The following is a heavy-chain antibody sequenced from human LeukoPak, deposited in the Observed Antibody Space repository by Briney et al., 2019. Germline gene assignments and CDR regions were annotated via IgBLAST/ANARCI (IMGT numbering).Heavy chain of an antibody. CDR3: ARGYSGYDWAGGYYYYMDV. J-gene: IGHJ6*03. CDR2: INPNSGGT. V-gene: IGHV1-2*02. Sequence: ASVTVSFKASGYTFTVYYMHWVRQAAGQGLEWMGWINPNSGGTNYAQKFQGRVTMTRDTSISTAYMELSRLRSDDTAVYYCARGYSGYDWAGGYYYYMDVWGKGTTVTVSS. CDR1: GYTFTVYY. D-gene: IGHD5-12*01.